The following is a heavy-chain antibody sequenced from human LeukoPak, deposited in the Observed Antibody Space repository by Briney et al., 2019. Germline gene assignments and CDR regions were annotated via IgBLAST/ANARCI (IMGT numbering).Heavy chain of an antibody. J-gene: IGHJ4*02. Sequence: PGGSLRLSCAASGFTVSDYYMSWVRQAPGKGPEWVSIIYSGGATVYADSVKGRFTIFRDNSKNTLYLQMNSLRADDTAVYYCARDCSSTTCRYYFDYWGQGTLVTVSS. CDR2: IYSGGAT. D-gene: IGHD2-2*01. CDR3: ARDCSSTTCRYYFDY. V-gene: IGHV3-53*01. CDR1: GFTVSDYY.